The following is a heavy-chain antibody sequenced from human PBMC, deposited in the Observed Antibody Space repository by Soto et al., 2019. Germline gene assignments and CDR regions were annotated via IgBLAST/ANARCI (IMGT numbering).Heavy chain of an antibody. CDR2: ISAYNGNT. J-gene: IGHJ5*02. D-gene: IGHD2-15*01. Sequence: GASVKVSCKASGYTLTSYGISWVRQAPGQGLEWMGWISAYNGNTNYAQKLQGRVTMTTDTSTSTAYMELRSLRSDDTAVYYCAKRRCSGGSCYSSWFDPWGQGSLVTVSS. CDR3: AKRRCSGGSCYSSWFDP. V-gene: IGHV1-18*01. CDR1: GYTLTSYG.